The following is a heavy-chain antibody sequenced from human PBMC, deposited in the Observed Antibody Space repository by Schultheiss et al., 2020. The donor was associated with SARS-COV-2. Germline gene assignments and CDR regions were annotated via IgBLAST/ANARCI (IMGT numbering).Heavy chain of an antibody. J-gene: IGHJ4*02. D-gene: IGHD3-3*01. CDR2: IKSKTDGGTT. Sequence: GGSLRLSCAASGFTFSNAWMSWVRQAPGKGLEWVGRIKSKTDGGTTDYAAPVKGRFTISRDDSKNTLYLQMNSLKTEDTAVYYCTTFLTLPYYDFWSGYPYGLNTDYWGQGTLVTVSS. CDR1: GFTFSNAW. CDR3: TTFLTLPYYDFWSGYPYGLNTDY. V-gene: IGHV3-15*01.